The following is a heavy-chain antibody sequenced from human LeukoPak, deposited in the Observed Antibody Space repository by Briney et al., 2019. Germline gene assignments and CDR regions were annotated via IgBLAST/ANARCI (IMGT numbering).Heavy chain of an antibody. CDR1: GGSISSYY. CDR3: ARSKDILTGYCFDY. CDR2: IYYSGST. J-gene: IGHJ4*02. D-gene: IGHD3-9*01. V-gene: IGHV4-59*01. Sequence: SETLSLTCTVSGGSISSYYWSWIRQPPGKGLEWIVYIYYSGSTNYNPPRKRRVTISVDTSKNQSSLKLSSGTAADTAVYYCARSKDILTGYCFDYWGQGTLVTVSS.